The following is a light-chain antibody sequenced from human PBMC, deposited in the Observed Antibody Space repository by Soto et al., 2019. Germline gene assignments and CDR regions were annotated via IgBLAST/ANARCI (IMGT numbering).Light chain of an antibody. CDR3: PSLDTSVRGNV. Sequence: QSVLTQPPSASGTPGQRITISCSGSSSNIGNDFVYWYQQLPGTAPKLLIYHDNHRPSGVPDRFSGSKPGTSASLVIAVLPSAYEADYSSPSLDTSVRGNVFGTGTKGTVL. CDR1: SSNIGNDF. J-gene: IGLJ1*01. V-gene: IGLV1-47*02. CDR2: HDN.